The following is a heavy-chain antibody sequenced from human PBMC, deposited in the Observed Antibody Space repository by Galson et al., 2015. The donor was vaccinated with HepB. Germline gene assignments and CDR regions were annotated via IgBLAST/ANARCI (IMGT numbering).Heavy chain of an antibody. V-gene: IGHV2-5*02. CDR1: GFSLTTTGVG. CDR2: IFWGDDK. D-gene: IGHD6-19*01. Sequence: PALVKPTQTLTLTCSFSGFSLTTTGVGVGWIRQPPGKALEWLAVIFWGDDKYYSPALKHRLTITKDTSKNQVVPTMTNMDPVDTATYYCARSPSIAVVTGEDNWFDPWGQGILVTGSS. CDR3: ARSPSIAVVTGEDNWFDP. J-gene: IGHJ5*02.